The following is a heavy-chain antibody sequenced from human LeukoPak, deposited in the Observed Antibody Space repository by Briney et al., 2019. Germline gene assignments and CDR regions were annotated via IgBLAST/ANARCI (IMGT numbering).Heavy chain of an antibody. D-gene: IGHD2-2*01. V-gene: IGHV1-2*02. CDR2: INPNSGGT. J-gene: IGHJ5*02. CDR1: GYTFNGYY. Sequence: ASVKVSCKASGYTFNGYYMHWVRQAPGQGLEWMGWINPNSGGTNYAQKFQGRVTMTRDTSISTAYMELSRLRSDDTALYYCARDRLVVPHNWCHLWEQGTLVTVSS. CDR3: ARDRLVVPHNWCHL.